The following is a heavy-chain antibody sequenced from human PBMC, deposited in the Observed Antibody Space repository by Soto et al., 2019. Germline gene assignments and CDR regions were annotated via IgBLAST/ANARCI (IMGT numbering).Heavy chain of an antibody. CDR2: IEDDGSKK. V-gene: IGHV3-33*01. D-gene: IGHD3-3*02. CDR3: ASDDAFGTENCFDV. CDR1: GFTFGTYG. Sequence: QVQLVESGGGVVQPGRSLRLSCAASGFTFGTYGFHWVRQAPGKGLERLAVIEDDGSKKYYADSVGGRFTISRDNAKDTLYLQMNSLGAEDTVVYFCASDDAFGTENCFDVSGPGKMVTVSS. J-gene: IGHJ3*01.